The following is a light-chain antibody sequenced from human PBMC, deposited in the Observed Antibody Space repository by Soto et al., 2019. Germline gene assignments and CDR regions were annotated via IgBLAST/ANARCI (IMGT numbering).Light chain of an antibody. J-gene: IGKJ3*01. CDR3: QKYNSGPFT. CDR2: AAS. Sequence: DIQMTQSPSSLSASVGDRVTITCRASQGICNYLAWYQQRPGKVPRLLVYAASTLQSGVPSRFSGSGSGTDFTLTISSLQPEDVATYYCQKYNSGPFTFGPGTKVDIK. V-gene: IGKV1-27*01. CDR1: QGICNY.